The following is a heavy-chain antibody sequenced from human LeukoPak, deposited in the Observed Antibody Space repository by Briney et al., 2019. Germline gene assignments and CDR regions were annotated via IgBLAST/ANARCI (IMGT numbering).Heavy chain of an antibody. CDR3: ARGSPRNYYDSSGYYIYYYYGMDV. V-gene: IGHV3-11*01. J-gene: IGHJ6*02. CDR2: ISSSGSTI. D-gene: IGHD3-22*01. Sequence: GGSLRLSCAASGVTFSDYYMSWIRQAPGKGLEWVSYISSSGSTIYYADSVKGRFTTSRDNAKNSLYLQMNSLRAEDTAVYYCARGSPRNYYDSSGYYIYYYYGMDVWGQGTTVTVSS. CDR1: GVTFSDYY.